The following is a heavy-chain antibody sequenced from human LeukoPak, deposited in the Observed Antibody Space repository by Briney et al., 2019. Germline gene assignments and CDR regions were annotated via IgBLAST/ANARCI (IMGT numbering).Heavy chain of an antibody. V-gene: IGHV3-23*01. J-gene: IGHJ4*02. D-gene: IGHD2-15*01. CDR3: ARGRAASTSYSPEDY. CDR1: GFTFSNYA. Sequence: GGSLRLSCAASGFTFSNYAMSWVRQAPGKGLEWVSVISDSGGSTHYADSVSGRFTISRDNSKNTLYLQMNGLRAEDTAIYYCARGRAASTSYSPEDYWGQGTLVTVSS. CDR2: ISDSGGST.